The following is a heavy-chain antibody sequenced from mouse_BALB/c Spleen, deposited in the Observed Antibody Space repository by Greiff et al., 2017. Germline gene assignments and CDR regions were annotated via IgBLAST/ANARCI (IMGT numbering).Heavy chain of an antibody. Sequence: VMLVESGPGLVAPSQSLSITCTVSGFSLTSNGVHWVRQPPGKGLEWLGVIWAGGSTNYNSALMSRLSISKDNSKSQVFLKMNSLQTDDTAMYYCARDRYDRAMDYWGQGTSVTVSS. D-gene: IGHD2-14*01. CDR2: IWAGGST. J-gene: IGHJ4*01. CDR3: ARDRYDRAMDY. CDR1: GFSLTSNG. V-gene: IGHV2-9*02.